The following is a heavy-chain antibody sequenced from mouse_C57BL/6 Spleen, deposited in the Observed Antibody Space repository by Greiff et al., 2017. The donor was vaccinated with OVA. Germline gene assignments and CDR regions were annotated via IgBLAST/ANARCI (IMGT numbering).Heavy chain of an antibody. CDR2: IDPSDSYT. D-gene: IGHD3-2*02. CDR3: ARSRTGYYFDY. Sequence: VQLQQSGAELVKPGASVKLSCKASGYTFTSYWMQWVKQRPGQGLEWIGEIDPSDSYTNYNQKFKGKATLTVDTSSSTAYMQLSSLTSEDSAVYYCARSRTGYYFDYWGQGTTLTVSS. J-gene: IGHJ2*01. CDR1: GYTFTSYW. V-gene: IGHV1-50*01.